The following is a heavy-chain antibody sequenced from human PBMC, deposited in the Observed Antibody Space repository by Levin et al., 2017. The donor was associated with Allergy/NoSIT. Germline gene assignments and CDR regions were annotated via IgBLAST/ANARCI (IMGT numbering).Heavy chain of an antibody. CDR2: IKQDGSEK. V-gene: IGHV3-7*01. D-gene: IGHD2-15*01. Sequence: GGSLRLSCAASGFTFSSYWMSWVRQAPGKGLEWVANIKQDGSEKYYVDSVKGRFTISRDNAKNSLYLQMNSLRAEDTVVYYCARDVAVVVAAIPYYYYGMDVWGQGTTVTVSS. CDR1: GFTFSSYW. J-gene: IGHJ6*02. CDR3: ARDVAVVVAAIPYYYYGMDV.